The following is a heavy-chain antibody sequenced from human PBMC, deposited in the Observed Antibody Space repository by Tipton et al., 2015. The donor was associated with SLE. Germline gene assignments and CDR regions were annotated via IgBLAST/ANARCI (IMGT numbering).Heavy chain of an antibody. D-gene: IGHD3-22*01. J-gene: IGHJ3*02. V-gene: IGHV4-39*07. CDR3: ARVGPPYYYDSSGYTIDI. CDR2: IYYSGST. Sequence: TLSLTCTVSGGSISSSSYYWGWIRQPPGKGLEWIGSIYYSGSTYYNPSLKSRVTISVDTSKHQFSLKLSSVTAADTAVYYCARVGPPYYYDSSGYTIDIWGQGTMVTVSS. CDR1: GGSISSSSYY.